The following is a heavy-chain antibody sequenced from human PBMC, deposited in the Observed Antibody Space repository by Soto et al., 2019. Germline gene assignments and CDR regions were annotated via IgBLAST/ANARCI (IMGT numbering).Heavy chain of an antibody. Sequence: EVQLLESGGDLVQPGGSLRLSCAASGFTFSSFGMSWVRLAPGKGLEWVSGISSSGSDTYYADSVKGRFTISRDNFKNTLYLQMSSLRADDTAVYYCASNSATHDYWGQGTLVTLSS. CDR3: ASNSATHDY. J-gene: IGHJ4*02. CDR1: GFTFSSFG. CDR2: ISSSGSDT. V-gene: IGHV3-23*01.